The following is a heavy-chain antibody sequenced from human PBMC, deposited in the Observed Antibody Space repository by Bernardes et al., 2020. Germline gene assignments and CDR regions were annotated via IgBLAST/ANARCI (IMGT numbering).Heavy chain of an antibody. V-gene: IGHV3-48*01. J-gene: IGHJ4*02. Sequence: VGSLRLSCAASGFTFSSYAMNWVRQAPGKGLEWVSYITTGSSSTYYADSVKGRFTISRDNAKNSLYLQMNNLRAEDTAVYYCAKGRGHTDFDYWGQGTLATVSS. CDR2: ITTGSSST. CDR1: GFTFSSYA. CDR3: AKGRGHTDFDY.